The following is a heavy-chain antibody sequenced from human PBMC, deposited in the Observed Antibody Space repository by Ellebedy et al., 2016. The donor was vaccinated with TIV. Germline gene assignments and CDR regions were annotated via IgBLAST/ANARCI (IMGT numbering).Heavy chain of an antibody. CDR1: GVSTSLFY. Sequence: MPSETLSLTCDVSGVSTSLFYWSWIRQPPGKGLEWIGYTYNYGKTQYNPSLWGRVTISLDTSKNQFSLELRSATAADTAVYYCARDVLNYQNRGGHPGSLDLWGQGTMVAV. D-gene: IGHD3-10*01. CDR3: ARDVLNYQNRGGHPGSLDL. J-gene: IGHJ3*01. V-gene: IGHV4-59*01. CDR2: TYNYGKT.